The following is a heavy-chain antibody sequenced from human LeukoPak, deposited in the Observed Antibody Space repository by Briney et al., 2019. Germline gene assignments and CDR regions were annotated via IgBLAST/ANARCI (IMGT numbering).Heavy chain of an antibody. CDR3: ARDYGSGSYGNWFDP. V-gene: IGHV1-18*01. J-gene: IGHJ5*02. D-gene: IGHD3-10*01. CDR2: ISAYNGNT. CDR1: GYTFTSYD. Sequence: ASVKVSCKASGYTFTSYDISWVRQAPGQGLEWMGWISAYNGNTNYAQKLQGRATMTTDTSTSTAYMELRSLRSDDTAVYYCARDYGSGSYGNWFDPWGQGTLVTVSS.